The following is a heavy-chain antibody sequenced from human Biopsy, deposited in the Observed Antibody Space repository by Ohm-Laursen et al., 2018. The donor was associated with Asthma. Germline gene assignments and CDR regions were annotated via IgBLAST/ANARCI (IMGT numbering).Heavy chain of an antibody. V-gene: IGHV1-24*01. CDR1: GYIITDLS. CDR3: ASDFPKDYVRYNFQF. CDR2: HDHEEGGT. D-gene: IGHD4-17*01. J-gene: IGHJ4*02. Sequence: ASVTVSCKISGYIITDLSMHWVRQAPGQGLEWMGGHDHEEGGTVNARRFQGGVTMTEDTSTDTAYMELSSLSSDDTAVYYCASDFPKDYVRYNFQFWGQGTLVTVSS.